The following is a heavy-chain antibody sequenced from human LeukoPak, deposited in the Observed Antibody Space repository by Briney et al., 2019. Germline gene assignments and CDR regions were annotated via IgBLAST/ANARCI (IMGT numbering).Heavy chain of an antibody. D-gene: IGHD2-2*01. CDR3: ATATQPRGYFLH. CDR2: ISVNNGGT. Sequence: ASVKVSCKASGYTFTAYSLAWVRQAPGQSLEWMGWISVNNGGTNYAQSFQDRVTLTRDTSTNTAYLELRSLRSDDTAIIYCATATQPRGYFLHWGQGTLVTVSS. J-gene: IGHJ1*01. V-gene: IGHV1-18*01. CDR1: GYTFTAYS.